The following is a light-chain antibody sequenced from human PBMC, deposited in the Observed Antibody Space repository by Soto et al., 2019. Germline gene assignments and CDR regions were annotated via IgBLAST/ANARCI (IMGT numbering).Light chain of an antibody. J-gene: IGLJ2*01. CDR2: DVS. CDR1: SSDVGGYDY. Sequence: QSALTQPASVSGSPGQSITISCTGTSSDVGGYDYDSWYQQHPGKVPKLMIYDVSNRPSGVSNRFSGSKSGNTASLTISGLQAEDEADYYCSSYASSSTLVFGGGTKLTVL. V-gene: IGLV2-14*01. CDR3: SSYASSSTLV.